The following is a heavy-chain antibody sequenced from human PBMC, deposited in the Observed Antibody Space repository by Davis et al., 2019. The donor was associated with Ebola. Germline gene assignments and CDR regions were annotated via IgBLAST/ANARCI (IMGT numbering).Heavy chain of an antibody. V-gene: IGHV3-48*02. J-gene: IGHJ4*02. Sequence: GESLKISCAASGFTFSSYEMNWVRQAPGKGLEWVSYISSSSSTIYYADSVKGRFTISRDNAKNSLYLQMTSLRDEDTAVYYCAREGYYYDSSGYSYYFDYWGQGTLVTVSS. CDR1: GFTFSSYE. CDR3: AREGYYYDSSGYSYYFDY. CDR2: ISSSSSTI. D-gene: IGHD3-22*01.